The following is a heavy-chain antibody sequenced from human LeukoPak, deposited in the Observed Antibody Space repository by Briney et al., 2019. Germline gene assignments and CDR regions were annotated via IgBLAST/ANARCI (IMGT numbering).Heavy chain of an antibody. Sequence: GASVKVSCKASGYTFTAYYMHWVRQAPGQGLEWMGWINPNSGGTNYAQKFQGRVTMTRDTSISTAYMELSRLRSDDTAVYYCARDGGSSSWYVWHVYYMDVWGKGTTVTVSS. CDR2: INPNSGGT. CDR3: ARDGGSSSWYVWHVYYMDV. V-gene: IGHV1-2*02. J-gene: IGHJ6*03. D-gene: IGHD6-13*01. CDR1: GYTFTAYY.